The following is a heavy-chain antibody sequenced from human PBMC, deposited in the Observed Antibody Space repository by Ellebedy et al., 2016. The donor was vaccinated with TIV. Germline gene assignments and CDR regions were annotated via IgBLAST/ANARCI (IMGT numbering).Heavy chain of an antibody. Sequence: PGGSLRLSCAASGFTFSNFGIHWVRQAPGKGLEWVTVISADGNNQYYAASVKGRFTISRDNSKNTVYLQMNSLRGEDAALYYCARDRPIKGKKSWCFDSWGQGTLVTVAS. CDR2: ISADGNNQ. CDR1: GFTFSNFG. J-gene: IGHJ4*02. CDR3: ARDRPIKGKKSWCFDS. V-gene: IGHV3-30*03. D-gene: IGHD2-8*01.